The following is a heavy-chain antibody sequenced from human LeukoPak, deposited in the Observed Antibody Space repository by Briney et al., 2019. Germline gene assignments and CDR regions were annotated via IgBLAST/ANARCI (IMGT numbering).Heavy chain of an antibody. CDR1: XCTFTSXX. D-gene: IGHD6-13*01. CDR3: ARARNAYSSSWYGEFDY. V-gene: IGHV1-18*01. Sequence: VKVSCXXXXCTFTSXXISWVRQAXGQGLEWMGWISAYNGNTNYAQKLQGRVTMTTDTSTSTAYMELRSLRSDDTAVYYCARARNAYSSSWYGEFDYWGQGTLVTVSS. CDR2: ISAYNGNT. J-gene: IGHJ4*02.